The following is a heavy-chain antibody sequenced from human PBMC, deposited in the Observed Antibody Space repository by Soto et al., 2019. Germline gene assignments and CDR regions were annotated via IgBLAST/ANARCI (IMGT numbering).Heavy chain of an antibody. CDR1: GYSLTRHD. CDR3: ARDGILFPGVSVFYGMDD. J-gene: IGHJ6*02. D-gene: IGHD3-3*01. CDR2: INPSSGNT. V-gene: IGHV1-8*01. Sequence: QVQLVQSGAEVQKPGASVKVSCKASGYSLTRHDINWVRQAPGQGLEWMGWINPSSGNTGYAQRFLGILTLPQDTSTSTDDMELSGRKADDTLRYYLARDGILFPGVSVFYGMDDCRQRTTVTVPS.